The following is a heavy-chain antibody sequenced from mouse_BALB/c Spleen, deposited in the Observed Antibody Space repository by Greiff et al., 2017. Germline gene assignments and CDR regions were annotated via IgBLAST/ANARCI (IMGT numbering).Heavy chain of an antibody. J-gene: IGHJ3*01. CDR1: GYTFTDYN. Sequence: QLQQSGPELVKPGASVKISCKASGYTFTDYNMHWVKQSHGKSLEWIGYIYPYNGGTGYNQKFKSKATLTVDNSSSTAYMELRSLTSEDSAVYYCAREENWDVRFAYWGQGTLVTVSA. CDR3: AREENWDVRFAY. CDR2: IYPYNGGT. D-gene: IGHD4-1*01. V-gene: IGHV1S29*02.